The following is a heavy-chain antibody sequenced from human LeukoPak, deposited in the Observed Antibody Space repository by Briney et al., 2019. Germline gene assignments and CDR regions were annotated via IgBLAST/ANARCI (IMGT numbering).Heavy chain of an antibody. D-gene: IGHD3-16*02. CDR2: ISYDGSIK. J-gene: IGHJ4*02. Sequence: GGSLRLSCAASGFTFSNFAMHWVRQAPGKGLEWVAVISYDGSIKYYADSVKGRFTISRDNSKNTLYLQMNSLRAEDTAVYYCARRGLSGLGELSFYYFDYWGQGTLVTVSS. CDR3: ARRGLSGLGELSFYYFDY. CDR1: GFTFSNFA. V-gene: IGHV3-30*04.